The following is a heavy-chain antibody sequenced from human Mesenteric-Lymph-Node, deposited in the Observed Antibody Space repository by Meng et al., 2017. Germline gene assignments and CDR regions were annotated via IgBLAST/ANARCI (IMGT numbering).Heavy chain of an antibody. CDR2: ISTNTGTP. J-gene: IGHJ5*02. CDR3: ARGGNFDP. Sequence: GSELKQPGTSSNVSFKASGNTFGTYTINWVRPAHGRCLEWMGWISTNTGTPTYTQGFTGRFVFSLDTSVSTAYLQISSLKAEDTAVYYCARGGNFDPWGQGTLVTVSS. D-gene: IGHD2/OR15-2a*01. V-gene: IGHV7-4-1*02. CDR1: GNTFGTYT.